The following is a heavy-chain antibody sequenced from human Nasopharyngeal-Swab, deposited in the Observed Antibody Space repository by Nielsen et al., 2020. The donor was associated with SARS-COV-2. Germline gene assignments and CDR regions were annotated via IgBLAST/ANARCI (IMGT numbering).Heavy chain of an antibody. D-gene: IGHD6-19*01. CDR2: ISYDGTIQ. J-gene: IGHJ3*02. CDR1: GFNVTRFG. CDR3: ARGAVAGRNAFDI. Sequence: GESLNISCAASGFNVTRFGMHWVRQAPGQGLKWMAFISYDGTIQYYADSVKGRFTISRDNSKNILYLQMNSLRPEDTAVYYCARGAVAGRNAFDIWGQGTLVTVSS. V-gene: IGHV3-30*03.